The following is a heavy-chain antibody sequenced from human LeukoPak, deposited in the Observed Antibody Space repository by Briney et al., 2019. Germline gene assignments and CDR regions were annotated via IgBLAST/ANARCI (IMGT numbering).Heavy chain of an antibody. J-gene: IGHJ4*02. D-gene: IGHD1-26*01. Sequence: PGGSLRLSCAASGFTFSSYGMHWVRQAPGKGLEWVAVIWYDGSNKYYADSVKGRLTISRDNSKNTLYLQMNSLRAEDTAVYYCARDGWELLLGDYFDYWGQGTLVTVSS. CDR3: ARDGWELLLGDYFDY. CDR2: IWYDGSNK. CDR1: GFTFSSYG. V-gene: IGHV3-33*01.